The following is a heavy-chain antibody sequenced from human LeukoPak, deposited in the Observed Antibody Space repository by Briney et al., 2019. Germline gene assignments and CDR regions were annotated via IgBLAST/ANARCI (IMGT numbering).Heavy chain of an antibody. Sequence: PGGSLRLSCAASGFTFSSYAMHWVRQAPGKGLEYVSAISSNGGSTYYANSVKGRFTISRDNSKNTLYLQMGSLRAEDMAVYYCARDRDYYDSSALDYWGQGTLVTVSS. CDR2: ISSNGGST. CDR1: GFTFSSYA. J-gene: IGHJ4*02. D-gene: IGHD3-22*01. CDR3: ARDRDYYDSSALDY. V-gene: IGHV3-64*01.